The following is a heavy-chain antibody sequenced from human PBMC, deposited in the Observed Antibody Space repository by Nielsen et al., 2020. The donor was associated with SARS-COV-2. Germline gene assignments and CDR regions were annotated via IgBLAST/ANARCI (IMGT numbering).Heavy chain of an antibody. D-gene: IGHD5/OR15-5a*01. CDR1: GFTFSSLW. J-gene: IGHJ5*02. V-gene: IGHV3-7*01. CDR3: ARAKFYDSGVDP. CDR2: IKPDGSEK. Sequence: GESLKISCAASGFTFSSLWMSWVRQVPGKGLEWVADIKPDGSEKFYVDSVKGRFTISRDNAKNSMSLQMNSLRAEDTSVYYCARAKFYDSGVDPWGQGTLVTVSS.